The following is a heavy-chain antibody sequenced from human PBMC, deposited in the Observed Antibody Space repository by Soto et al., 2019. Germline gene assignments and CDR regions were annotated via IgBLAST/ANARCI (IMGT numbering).Heavy chain of an antibody. CDR1: GYTFTNYY. Sequence: QVQLVQSGAEVKRPGASVKVSCKTSGYTFTNYYVHWVRQAPGQGLECMGWINPNSGGTMFAQKFQGMVTMTRDTSISTVYMELSSLSSDDTAVYYCARGSSWNSNWFDPWGQGTLVTVSS. J-gene: IGHJ5*02. D-gene: IGHD6-13*01. CDR3: ARGSSWNSNWFDP. CDR2: INPNSGGT. V-gene: IGHV1-2*02.